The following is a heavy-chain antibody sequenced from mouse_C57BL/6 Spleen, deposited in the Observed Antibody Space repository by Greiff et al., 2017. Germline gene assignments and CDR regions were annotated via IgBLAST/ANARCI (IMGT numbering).Heavy chain of an antibody. CDR2: IDPYDSYT. V-gene: IGHV1-69*01. CDR3: ASHDYENVDV. J-gene: IGHJ1*03. CDR1: GYTFTSYW. D-gene: IGHD2-4*01. Sequence: QVQLQQPGAELVMPGASVKLSCKASGYTFTSYWMHWVKQRPGQGLEWIGEIDPYDSYTNYNQKFKGKSTLNVDQSSSTAYMQLSRLTSEDTAVYDSASHDYENVDVWGKGTTVTVSS.